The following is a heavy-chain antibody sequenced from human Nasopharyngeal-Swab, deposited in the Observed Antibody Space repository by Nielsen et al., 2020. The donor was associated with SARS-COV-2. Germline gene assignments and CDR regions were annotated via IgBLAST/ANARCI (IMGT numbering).Heavy chain of an antibody. CDR1: GGSISSSSYY. Sequence: SETLSLTCTVSGGSISSSSYYWGWIRQPPGKGLEWIGSIDYSGSTYYNPSLKSRVPISVDTSKNQFSLKLSSVTAADTAVYYCASHKGTFDYWGQGTLVTVSS. CDR3: ASHKGTFDY. J-gene: IGHJ4*02. CDR2: IDYSGST. V-gene: IGHV4-39*01.